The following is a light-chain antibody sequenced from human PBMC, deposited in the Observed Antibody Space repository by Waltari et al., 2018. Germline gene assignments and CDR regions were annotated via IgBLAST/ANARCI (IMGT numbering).Light chain of an antibody. V-gene: IGLV2-14*01. Sequence: QSALTQPASVSGAPGQSITISCTGISRDVGGYNSVSWYQQHPGKVPKLLIFDVSNRPSGVSNRFSGSKSGNTASLTISGLQAEDESDYYCCSFTSRSTWVFGGGTKLTVL. CDR2: DVS. CDR3: CSFTSRSTWV. J-gene: IGLJ3*02. CDR1: SRDVGGYNS.